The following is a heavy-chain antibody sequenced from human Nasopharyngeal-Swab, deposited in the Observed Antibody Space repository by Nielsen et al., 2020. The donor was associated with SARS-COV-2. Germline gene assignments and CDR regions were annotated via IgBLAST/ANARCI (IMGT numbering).Heavy chain of an antibody. J-gene: IGHJ4*02. V-gene: IGHV3-23*01. CDR2: ISVTGGSI. Sequence: GESLKISCVASGFTSSSYVMSWFRQAPGKGLEWVSSISVTGGSIWYADSAKGRFTISRDNSKNTVFLQMNSLRGVDTAVYYCAKGEGTLPCPGYYYGSVVFVYWGQGSLVTVSS. CDR1: GFTSSSYV. D-gene: IGHD3-10*01. CDR3: AKGEGTLPCPGYYYGSVVFVY.